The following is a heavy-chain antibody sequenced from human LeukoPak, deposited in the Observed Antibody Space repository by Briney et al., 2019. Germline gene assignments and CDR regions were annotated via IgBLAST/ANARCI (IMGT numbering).Heavy chain of an antibody. CDR3: ARVGESPLAVADWSFDC. D-gene: IGHD6-19*01. V-gene: IGHV1-69*13. Sequence: SVKVSCKASGGTSSSYAISWVRQAPGQGLEWMGGIIPIFGTANYAQKFQGRVTITADESTSTAYMELSSLRSEDTAVYYCARVGESPLAVADWSFDCWGQGTLVTVSS. J-gene: IGHJ4*02. CDR1: GGTSSSYA. CDR2: IIPIFGTA.